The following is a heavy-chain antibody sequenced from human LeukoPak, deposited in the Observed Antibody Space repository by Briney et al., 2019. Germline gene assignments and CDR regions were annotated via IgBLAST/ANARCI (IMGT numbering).Heavy chain of an antibody. D-gene: IGHD2-21*01. CDR3: ARYCGGDCYGMDV. V-gene: IGHV3-74*01. CDR1: GFTFSSYW. Sequence: GGSLRLSCGASGFTFSSYWMHWVRQAPGKGLVWVSRIKSDGSSTTYADSVKGRFTISGDNAKNTLYLQMNNLRAEDTAVYYCARYCGGDCYGMDVWGQGTTVTVSS. J-gene: IGHJ6*02. CDR2: IKSDGSST.